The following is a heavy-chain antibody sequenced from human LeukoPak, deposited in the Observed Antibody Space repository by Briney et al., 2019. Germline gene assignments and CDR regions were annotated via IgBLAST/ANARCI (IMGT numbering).Heavy chain of an antibody. CDR3: AKDWGIAAAGKHDTFDI. D-gene: IGHD6-13*01. CDR1: GFTFSSYA. V-gene: IGHV3-23*01. J-gene: IGHJ3*02. CDR2: ISGSGGST. Sequence: SGGSLRLSCAASGFTFSSYAMSWVRQAPGKGLEWVSAISGSGGSTYYADSVKGRFTISRDNSKNTLYLQMNSLRAEDTAVYYCAKDWGIAAAGKHDTFDIWGQGTMVTVSS.